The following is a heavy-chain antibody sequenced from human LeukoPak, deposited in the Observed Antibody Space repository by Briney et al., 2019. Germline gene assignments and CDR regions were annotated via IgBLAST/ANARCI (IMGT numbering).Heavy chain of an antibody. V-gene: IGHV3-13*01. CDR2: IGTSGDT. J-gene: IGHJ4*02. CDR1: GFNFSSYD. Sequence: HTGGSLRLSCSASGFNFSSYDMHWVRQATAKGLEWVSAIGTSGDTYYPGSVKGRFTISRENANNSLYLQMNSLRAGDTAVYYCTRGLGSSLDYWGQGTLVTVSS. D-gene: IGHD6-6*01. CDR3: TRGLGSSLDY.